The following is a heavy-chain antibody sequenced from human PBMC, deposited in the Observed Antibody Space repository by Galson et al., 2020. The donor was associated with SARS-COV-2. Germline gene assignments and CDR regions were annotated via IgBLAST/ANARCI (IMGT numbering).Heavy chain of an antibody. CDR2: MYYSGNT. CDR3: ARRKTRGYLGD. CDR1: GGSISSSTYY. J-gene: IGHJ4*03. D-gene: IGHD3-10*01. Sequence: ETSETLSLTCTVSGGSISSSTYYWGWIRQPPGKGLEWIGSMYYSGNTYYNPSLKSRVSISVDTARNQFSLTLTSVTAADTALYYCARRKTRGYLGDWGQGILGTVSS. V-gene: IGHV4-39*01.